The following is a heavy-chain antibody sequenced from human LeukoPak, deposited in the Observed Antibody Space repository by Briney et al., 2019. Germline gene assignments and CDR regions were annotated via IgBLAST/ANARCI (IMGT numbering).Heavy chain of an antibody. V-gene: IGHV3-21*01. J-gene: IGHJ5*02. Sequence: GGSLRLSCAASGFTFSSYSMNWVRQAPGKGLEWVSSISSSSSYIYYADSVKGRFTISRDNAKNSLYLQMNSLRAEDTAVYYCARDLIKISPRMFDPWARGTLVTVSS. D-gene: IGHD3-16*01. CDR3: ARDLIKISPRMFDP. CDR1: GFTFSSYS. CDR2: ISSSSSYI.